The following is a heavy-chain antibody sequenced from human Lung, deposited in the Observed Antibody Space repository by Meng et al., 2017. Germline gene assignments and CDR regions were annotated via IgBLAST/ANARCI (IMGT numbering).Heavy chain of an antibody. V-gene: IGHV4-34*01. D-gene: IGHD4-11*01. CDR2: INHSGST. Sequence: QVALQQGGAGLFKPSENLSLTCVVSGGSFSDYYWSWIRQPPGKGLEWIGEINHSGSTNYNPSLESRATISVDTSQNNLSLKLSSVTAADSAVYYCARGPTTMAHDFDYWGQGTLVTVSS. CDR3: ARGPTTMAHDFDY. CDR1: GGSFSDYY. J-gene: IGHJ4*02.